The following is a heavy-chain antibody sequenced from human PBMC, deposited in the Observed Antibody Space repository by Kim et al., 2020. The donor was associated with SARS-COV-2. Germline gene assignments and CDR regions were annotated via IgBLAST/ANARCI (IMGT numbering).Heavy chain of an antibody. Sequence: GGSLRLSCAASGFTFNRYGMHWVRQAPGKGLEWVALISHDGRNIYYADSAKGRFTVSRDNSKNTLYLQMNSLRAEDTAVYYCAKAGGVRSSPFDPWGQGTLVTVSS. J-gene: IGHJ5*02. V-gene: IGHV3-30*18. CDR2: ISHDGRNI. CDR1: GFTFNRYG. D-gene: IGHD2-8*01. CDR3: AKAGGVRSSPFDP.